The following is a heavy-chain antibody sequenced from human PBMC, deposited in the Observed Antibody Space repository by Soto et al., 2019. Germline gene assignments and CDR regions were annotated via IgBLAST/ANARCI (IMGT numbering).Heavy chain of an antibody. CDR3: ARDRAWRRRDGYNYGWYFDY. CDR1: GFTFSSYA. D-gene: IGHD5-12*01. V-gene: IGHV3-30-3*01. Sequence: GGSLRLSCAASGFTFSSYAMHWVRQAPGKGLEWGAVISYDGSNKYYADSVKGRFTISRDNSKNTLYLQMNSLRAEDTAVYYCARDRAWRRRDGYNYGWYFDYWGQGTLVTVSS. J-gene: IGHJ4*02. CDR2: ISYDGSNK.